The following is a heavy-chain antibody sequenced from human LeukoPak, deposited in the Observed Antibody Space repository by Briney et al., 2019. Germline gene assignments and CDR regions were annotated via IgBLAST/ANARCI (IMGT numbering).Heavy chain of an antibody. J-gene: IGHJ5*02. D-gene: IGHD7-27*01. Sequence: ASVKVSCKASGYTFTGYYMRWVRQAPGQGLEWMGWINPNSGGTNYAQKFQGRVTMTRDTSISTAYMELSRLRSDDTAVYYCARGPYWGGWFDPWGQGTLVTVSS. CDR1: GYTFTGYY. CDR3: ARGPYWGGWFDP. V-gene: IGHV1-2*02. CDR2: INPNSGGT.